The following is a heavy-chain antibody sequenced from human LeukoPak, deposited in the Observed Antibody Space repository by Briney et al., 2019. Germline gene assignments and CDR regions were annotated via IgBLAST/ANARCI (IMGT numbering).Heavy chain of an antibody. V-gene: IGHV3-23*01. CDR3: AKGGYCSGGSCYYFDY. CDR2: ISGSGGST. Sequence: GGSLRLSCAASGFTFSSYAMSWVRQAPGKGLEWVSAISGSGGSTYYADSVKGRFTISRDNSKNTLYLQMNSLRAEDTAVYYCAKGGYCSGGSCYYFDYWGEGTLVTVSS. CDR1: GFTFSSYA. J-gene: IGHJ4*02. D-gene: IGHD2-15*01.